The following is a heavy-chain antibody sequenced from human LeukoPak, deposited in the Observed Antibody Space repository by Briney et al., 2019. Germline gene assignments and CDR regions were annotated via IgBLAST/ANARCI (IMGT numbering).Heavy chain of an antibody. Sequence: GGSLRLSCAASGFTFSSYAMSWVRQAPGKGLEWVSAISGSGGSTYYADSVKGRFTISRDNSKNTLYLQMNSLRAEDTAVYYCARVGSNYREFDYWGQGTLVTVSS. D-gene: IGHD4-11*01. J-gene: IGHJ4*02. V-gene: IGHV3-23*01. CDR3: ARVGSNYREFDY. CDR2: ISGSGGST. CDR1: GFTFSSYA.